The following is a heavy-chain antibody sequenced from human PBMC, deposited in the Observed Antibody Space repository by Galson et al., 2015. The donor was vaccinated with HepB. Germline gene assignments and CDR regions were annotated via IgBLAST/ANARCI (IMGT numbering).Heavy chain of an antibody. J-gene: IGHJ4*02. D-gene: IGHD6-19*01. Sequence: SLRLSCAASGFTFSSYSMNWVRQAPGKGLEWVSVIYSGGSTYYADSVKGRFTISRDNSKNTLYLQMNSLRAEDTAVYYCASSVGHSRYSSGYGYWGQGTLVTVSS. CDR1: GFTFSSYS. CDR3: ASSVGHSRYSSGYGY. CDR2: IYSGGST. V-gene: IGHV3-66*01.